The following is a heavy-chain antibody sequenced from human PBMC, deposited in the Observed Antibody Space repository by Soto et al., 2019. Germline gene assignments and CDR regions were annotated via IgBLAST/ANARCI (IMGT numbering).Heavy chain of an antibody. D-gene: IGHD5-18*01. J-gene: IGHJ4*02. CDR1: GFTFSSYA. CDR3: AKNTGYSYGFPFDY. V-gene: IGHV3-30*18. CDR2: ISHDGSNK. Sequence: QVQLVESGGGVVQPGRSLRLSCAASGFTFSSYAMHWVRQAPGKGLAWVAIISHDGSNKYYADSVEGRFTISRDNSTHTLYLQMTSLRAEDTAVYYCAKNTGYSYGFPFDYGGQGTLVTVSS.